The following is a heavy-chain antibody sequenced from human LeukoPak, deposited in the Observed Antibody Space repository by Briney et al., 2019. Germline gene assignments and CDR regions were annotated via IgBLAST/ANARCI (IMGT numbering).Heavy chain of an antibody. D-gene: IGHD6-13*01. CDR2: ISYDGSIK. Sequence: PRGSLRLSCAASGFTFSTYGMHWVRQAPGKGLEWVAVISYDGSIKYYGDSVKGRFTISRDNSKNTLNLQMNSLRAEDTAVYYCAKGYGQQLVNNWFDPWGQGTLVTVSS. V-gene: IGHV3-30*18. J-gene: IGHJ5*02. CDR1: GFTFSTYG. CDR3: AKGYGQQLVNNWFDP.